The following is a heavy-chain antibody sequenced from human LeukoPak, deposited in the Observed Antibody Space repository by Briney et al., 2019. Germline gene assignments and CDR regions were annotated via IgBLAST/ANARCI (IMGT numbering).Heavy chain of an antibody. CDR1: GFTFSSYA. J-gene: IGHJ4*02. CDR2: ISGSGGST. V-gene: IGHV3-23*01. Sequence: GGSLRLSCAASGFTFSSYAMSWVSQAPGRGREWVSAISGSGGSTYYADSVKGRFTISRDNSKNTLYLQMNSLRAEDTAVYYCAKVHDILTGYYFDYWGQGTLVTVSS. CDR3: AKVHDILTGYYFDY. D-gene: IGHD3-9*01.